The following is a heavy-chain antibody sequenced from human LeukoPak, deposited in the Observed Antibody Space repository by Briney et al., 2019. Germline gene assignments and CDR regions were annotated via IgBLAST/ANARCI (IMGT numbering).Heavy chain of an antibody. J-gene: IGHJ4*02. Sequence: SESLCLTCTASGFTISSYYRSWIRQPPGKGLEWIWAIYYSGSTNYYPSLKSRVTISGERSNNQFPMKLRSVTAADTAVYYCARVGLGTARGYYGAGSYYRALDYWGQGTLVTVSS. CDR1: GFTISSYY. CDR3: ARVGLGTARGYYGAGSYYRALDY. CDR2: IYYSGST. D-gene: IGHD3-10*01. V-gene: IGHV4-59*01.